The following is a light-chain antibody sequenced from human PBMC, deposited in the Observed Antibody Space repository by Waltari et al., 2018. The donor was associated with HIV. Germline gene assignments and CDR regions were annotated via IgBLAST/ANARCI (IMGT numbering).Light chain of an antibody. CDR3: ASYAGSTNV. J-gene: IGLJ1*01. CDR1: SSDGGGSNS. Sequence: QSALTQPPPAPGSPGQSVTISCPGTSSDGGGSNSVSWYQLHPGKAPKLMIYEVSKRPSGVPDRFSGSKSGNTASLTVSGLQSEDEADYFCASYAGSTNVFGTGTKVTVL. V-gene: IGLV2-8*01. CDR2: EVS.